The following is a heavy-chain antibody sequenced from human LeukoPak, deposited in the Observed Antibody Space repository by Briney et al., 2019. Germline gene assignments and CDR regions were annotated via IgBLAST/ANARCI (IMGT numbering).Heavy chain of an antibody. CDR1: GGTFSSYA. Sequence: SVKVSCKASGGTFSSYAISWVRQAPGQGLEWMGGIIPIFGTANYAQKFQGRVTITADESTSTAYMELSSLRSEDTAVYYCARDKIVGPTKFDSWGQGTLVTVSS. CDR3: ARDKIVGPTKFDS. CDR2: IIPIFGTA. J-gene: IGHJ4*02. D-gene: IGHD1-26*01. V-gene: IGHV1-69*13.